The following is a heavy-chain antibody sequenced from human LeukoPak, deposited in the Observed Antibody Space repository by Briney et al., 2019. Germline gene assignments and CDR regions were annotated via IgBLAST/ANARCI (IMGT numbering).Heavy chain of an antibody. D-gene: IGHD3-3*01. Sequence: ASVKVSCKASGYTFTSYDINWVRQATGQGLEWMGWMNPNSGNTGYAQKFQGRVTMTRNTSISTAYMELSSLRSEDTAVYYCARSKLITIFGVVITSNWFDPWGQGTLVTVSS. J-gene: IGHJ5*02. CDR2: MNPNSGNT. CDR1: GYTFTSYD. V-gene: IGHV1-8*01. CDR3: ARSKLITIFGVVITSNWFDP.